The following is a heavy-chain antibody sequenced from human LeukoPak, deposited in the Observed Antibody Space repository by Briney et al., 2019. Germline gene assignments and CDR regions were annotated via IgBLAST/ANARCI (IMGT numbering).Heavy chain of an antibody. CDR1: GFTFSSYS. CDR3: ARVWLADYYGMDV. D-gene: IGHD3-22*01. J-gene: IGHJ6*02. CDR2: ISSSSSYI. Sequence: GGSLRLSCAASGFTFSSYSMNWVRQAPGKGLEWVSSISSSSSYIYYADSVKGRFTISRDNAKNSLYLQMNSLRAEDTAVYYCARVWLADYYGMDVWGQGTTVTVSS. V-gene: IGHV3-21*01.